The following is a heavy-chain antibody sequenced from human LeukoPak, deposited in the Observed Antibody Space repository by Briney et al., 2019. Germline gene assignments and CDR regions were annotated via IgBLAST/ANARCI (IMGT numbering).Heavy chain of an antibody. V-gene: IGHV4-34*01. D-gene: IGHD6-6*01. J-gene: IGHJ6*03. Sequence: SETLSLTCAVYGGSFSGYYWSWIRQPPGKGLEWIGEINHSGSTNYNPSHKSRVTISVDTSKNQFSLKLSSVTAADTAVYYCARGVAAHKTVYYYMDVWGKGTTVTVSS. CDR1: GGSFSGYY. CDR2: INHSGST. CDR3: ARGVAAHKTVYYYMDV.